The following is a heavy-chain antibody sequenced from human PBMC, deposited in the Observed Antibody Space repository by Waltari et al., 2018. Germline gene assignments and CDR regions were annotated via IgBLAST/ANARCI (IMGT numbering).Heavy chain of an antibody. CDR3: AREVTLTANWFDP. J-gene: IGHJ5*02. D-gene: IGHD4-4*01. V-gene: IGHV1-69*05. CDR2: IMPIFGKA. Sequence: QVQLVQSGAEVKKPGSSVKVSCKASGGTFSSYAISWVRQAPGQGLEWMGGIMPIFGKAKYAQKCQGRVTITTDESTSTAYMELSSLRSEDTAVYYCAREVTLTANWFDPWGQGTLVTVSS. CDR1: GGTFSSYA.